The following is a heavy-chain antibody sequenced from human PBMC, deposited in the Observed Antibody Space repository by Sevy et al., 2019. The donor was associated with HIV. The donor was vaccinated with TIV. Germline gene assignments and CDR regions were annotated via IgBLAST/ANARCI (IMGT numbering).Heavy chain of an antibody. CDR1: GYIFSNYW. J-gene: IGHJ6*02. CDR2: SDPGDSDS. CDR3: ARATAGTAPHYSYYTMDI. D-gene: IGHD6-13*01. V-gene: IGHV5-51*01. Sequence: GESLKISCKGSGYIFSNYWIAWVRQMPGKGLEWRGISDPGDSDSRYSPSFQGQVTISADKSISTAFLQWSSLKAPDTAKYYCARATAGTAPHYSYYTMDIWGQGTTVTVSS.